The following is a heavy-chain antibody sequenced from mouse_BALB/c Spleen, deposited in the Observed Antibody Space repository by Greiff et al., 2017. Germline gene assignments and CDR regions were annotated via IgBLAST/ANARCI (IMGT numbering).Heavy chain of an antibody. CDR3: VRDRTFAY. J-gene: IGHJ3*01. Sequence: VHLVESGPGLVAPSQSLSITCTVSGFSLTSYDISWIRQPPGKGLEWLGVIWTGGGTNYNSAFMSRLSISKDNSKSQVFLKMNSLQTDDTAIYYCVRDRTFAYWGQGTLVTVSA. V-gene: IGHV2-9-2*01. CDR1: GFSLTSYD. CDR2: IWTGGGT.